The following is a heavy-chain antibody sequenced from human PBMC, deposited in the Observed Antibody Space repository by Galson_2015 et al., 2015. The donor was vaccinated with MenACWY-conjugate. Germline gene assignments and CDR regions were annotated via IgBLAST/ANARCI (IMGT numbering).Heavy chain of an antibody. V-gene: IGHV3-48*03. CDR2: IGSSGTTI. Sequence: SLRLSCAASAFTFSSFEMNWVRQAPGKGLEWVSYIGSSGTTIYYSDSVKGRFTISRDNAKNSLYLQMNSLRAEDTAVYYCARLAVPGLNWGQGTLVTVSS. D-gene: IGHD6-19*01. J-gene: IGHJ4*02. CDR1: AFTFSSFE. CDR3: ARLAVPGLN.